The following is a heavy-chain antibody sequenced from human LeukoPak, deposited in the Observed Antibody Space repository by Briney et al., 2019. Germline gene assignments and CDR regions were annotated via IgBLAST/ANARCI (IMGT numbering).Heavy chain of an antibody. J-gene: IGHJ6*02. Sequence: GGSLRLSCAASGFTFSNAWMSWVRQAPGKGLEWVGRIKSKTDGGTTDYAAPVKGRFTISRDDSKNTLYLQMNSLRAEDTAVYYCARARGYACSGGSCYQAYYYYGMDVWGQGTTVTVSS. CDR3: ARARGYACSGGSCYQAYYYYGMDV. V-gene: IGHV3-15*05. D-gene: IGHD2-15*01. CDR1: GFTFSNAW. CDR2: IKSKTDGGTT.